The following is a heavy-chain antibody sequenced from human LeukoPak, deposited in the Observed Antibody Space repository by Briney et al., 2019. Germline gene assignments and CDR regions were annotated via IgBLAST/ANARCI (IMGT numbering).Heavy chain of an antibody. J-gene: IGHJ3*02. CDR1: GFTFSSYV. D-gene: IGHD3-3*01. V-gene: IGHV3-23*01. CDR3: AKNSNYDFWSPSGPRRAFDI. Sequence: GGSLRLSCAASGFTFSSYVMNWVRQAPGKGLEWVSGISESGSGTYYADSVKGRFTISRDNSKNTLYLQMNSLRAEDTAVYYCAKNSNYDFWSPSGPRRAFDIWGRGTMVTVSS. CDR2: ISESGSGT.